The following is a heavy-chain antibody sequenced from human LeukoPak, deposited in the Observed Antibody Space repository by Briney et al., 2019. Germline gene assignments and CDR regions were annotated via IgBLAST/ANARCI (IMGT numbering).Heavy chain of an antibody. J-gene: IGHJ5*02. CDR1: GYSFTSYW. CDR2: IYPGDSDT. Sequence: GESLKISCKGSGYSFTSYWIGWVRQMPGKGLEWMGIIYPGDSDTRYSPFFQGQVTISADKSISTAYLQWSSLKASDTAMYYCARETAIPRNWFDPWGQGTLVTVSS. V-gene: IGHV5-51*01. D-gene: IGHD2-21*02. CDR3: ARETAIPRNWFDP.